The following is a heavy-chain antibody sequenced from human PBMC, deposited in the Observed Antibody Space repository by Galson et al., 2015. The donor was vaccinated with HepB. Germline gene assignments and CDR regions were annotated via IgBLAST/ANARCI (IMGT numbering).Heavy chain of an antibody. CDR3: AKRGHYPYCCFES. CDR1: GFTFSTGA. CDR2: ITRAGRT. V-gene: IGHV3-23*01. J-gene: IGHJ4*02. Sequence: SLRLSCAASGFTFSTGALSWVRQAPGKGLEWISTITRAGRTFYADSVKGRFTISKDNSKSMVFLQMSSLRAEDKSIYYCAKRGHYPYCCFESWGQGTLVTVSS. D-gene: IGHD2-21*02.